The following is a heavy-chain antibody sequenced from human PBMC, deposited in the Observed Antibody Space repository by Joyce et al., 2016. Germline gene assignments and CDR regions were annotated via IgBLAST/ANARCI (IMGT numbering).Heavy chain of an antibody. Sequence: PQLQESGPGLVKPSETLSLTCTVSGVSIRNNNYYWAWVRQTPGKGLEWIGTIYYSGTTYYSPSLKIRVTISVDTSKNQFSLRLTSVTAADTAVYYCASSPTGGTEPWLSPFDYWGQGILATVSS. CDR1: GVSIRNNNYY. CDR3: ASSPTGGTEPWLSPFDY. V-gene: IGHV4-39*01. D-gene: IGHD5-18*01. CDR2: IYYSGTT. J-gene: IGHJ4*02.